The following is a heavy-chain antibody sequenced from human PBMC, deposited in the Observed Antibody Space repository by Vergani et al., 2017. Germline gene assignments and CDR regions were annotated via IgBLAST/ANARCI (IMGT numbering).Heavy chain of an antibody. CDR2: ISSNGGST. CDR3: VKDQYYDSSGYYPDAFDI. Sequence: EVQLVESGGGLVQPGGSLRLSCSASGFTFSSYAMHWVRQAPGKGLEYVSAISSNGGSTYYADSVKCRFTISRDNSKNTLYLQMSSLRAEDTAVYYCVKDQYYDSSGYYPDAFDIWGQGTMVTVSS. J-gene: IGHJ3*02. D-gene: IGHD3-22*01. V-gene: IGHV3-64D*06. CDR1: GFTFSSYA.